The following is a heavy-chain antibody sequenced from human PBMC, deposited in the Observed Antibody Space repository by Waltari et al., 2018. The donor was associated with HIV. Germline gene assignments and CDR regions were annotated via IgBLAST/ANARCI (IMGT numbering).Heavy chain of an antibody. Sequence: QVQLVQSGAEVKKPGASVKVSCKVSGYTLTELSMHWVRQAPGKGLEWIGGFDPEDGETIYAQKFQGRVTMTEDTSTDTAYMELSSLRSEDTAVYYCATAGSICSGGSCYPDAFDIWGQGTMVTVSS. CDR3: ATAGSICSGGSCYPDAFDI. D-gene: IGHD2-15*01. V-gene: IGHV1-24*01. CDR2: FDPEDGET. J-gene: IGHJ3*02. CDR1: GYTLTELS.